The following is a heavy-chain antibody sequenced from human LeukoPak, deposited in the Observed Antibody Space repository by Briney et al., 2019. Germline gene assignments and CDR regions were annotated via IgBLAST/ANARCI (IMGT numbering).Heavy chain of an antibody. CDR2: ISWDSRSI. J-gene: IGHJ4*02. CDR3: AKERVRGDYARDFDY. V-gene: IGHV3-9*01. Sequence: HPGGSLRLSCAASGFTFDDYAIHWVRQAPGKGLEWVSGISWDSRSIGHADSVRGRFTISRDNAKNSLYLQMNTLRGDDTALYYCAKERVRGDYARDFDYWGQGTLVTVSS. CDR1: GFTFDDYA. D-gene: IGHD4-17*01.